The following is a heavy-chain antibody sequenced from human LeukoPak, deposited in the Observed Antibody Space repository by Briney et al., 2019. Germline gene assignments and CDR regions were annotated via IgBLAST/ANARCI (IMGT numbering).Heavy chain of an antibody. CDR1: GYTFTSYD. CDR2: MNPNSGNT. J-gene: IGHJ5*02. CDR3: ARGRTCRSTSCYTNWFDP. D-gene: IGHD2-2*02. V-gene: IGHV1-8*01. Sequence: ASVKVSCKASGYTFTSYDINWVRQATGQGLEWMGWMNPNSGNTGYAQKFQGRITMTRNTSISTAYMELSSLRSEDTAVYYCARGRTCRSTSCYTNWFDPWGQGTLVTVSS.